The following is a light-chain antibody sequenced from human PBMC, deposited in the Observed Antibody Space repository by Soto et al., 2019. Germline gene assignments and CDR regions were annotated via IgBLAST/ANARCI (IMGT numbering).Light chain of an antibody. V-gene: IGKV1-39*01. CDR1: QSISSY. CDR2: AAS. J-gene: IGKJ3*01. Sequence: DIQMTQSPSSLSASVGDRVTITCRASQSISSYLNWYQQKPGKAPKLLIYAASGLQSGVPSRFSGSGSGTDFTLTISSLHPEDFAPYYCQQSYSTLFTFGPGTKVDIK. CDR3: QQSYSTLFT.